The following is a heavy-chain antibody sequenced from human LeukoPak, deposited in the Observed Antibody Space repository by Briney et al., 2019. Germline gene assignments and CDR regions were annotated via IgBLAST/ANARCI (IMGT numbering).Heavy chain of an antibody. D-gene: IGHD1-1*01. J-gene: IGHJ4*02. CDR2: ISTYNGDT. CDR1: SYTFTNHG. Sequence: GASVKVSCKASSYTFTNHGISWVRQAPGQGLEWMGWISTYNGDTNYTQEFQGRVTMTTDTSTSTAYMELRSLRYDDTAIYYCARGWELDYWGQGTLVRVSS. CDR3: ARGWELDY. V-gene: IGHV1-18*01.